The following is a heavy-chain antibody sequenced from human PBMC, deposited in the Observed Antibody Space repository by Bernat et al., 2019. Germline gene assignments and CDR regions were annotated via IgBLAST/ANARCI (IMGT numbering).Heavy chain of an antibody. V-gene: IGHV3-30*18. J-gene: IGHJ4*02. Sequence: QVQLVESGGGVVQPGRSLRLSCAASGFTFSSYGMHWVRQAPGKGLEWVAVISYDGSNKYSADSVKCRFTISRDNSKNTLYLQMNSLRAEDTAVYYCAKRSYYYDSSGYLVWGQGTLVTVSS. CDR2: ISYDGSNK. CDR1: GFTFSSYG. CDR3: AKRSYYYDSSGYLV. D-gene: IGHD3-22*01.